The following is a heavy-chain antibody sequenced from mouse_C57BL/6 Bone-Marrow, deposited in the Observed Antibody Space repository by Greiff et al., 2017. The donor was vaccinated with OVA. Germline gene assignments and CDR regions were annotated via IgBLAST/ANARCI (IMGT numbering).Heavy chain of an antibody. J-gene: IGHJ1*03. Sequence: VQLQESGAELVKPGASVKMSCKASGYTFTSYWITWVKQRPGQGLEWIGDIYPGSGGTNYNEKFKGKATLTVDKSSSTAYMQLSSLTSESSAIYYYAREDLFLCYFDVWGTGTTVTVSS. CDR3: AREDLFLCYFDV. V-gene: IGHV1-55*01. CDR2: IYPGSGGT. D-gene: IGHD1-1*01. CDR1: GYTFTSYW.